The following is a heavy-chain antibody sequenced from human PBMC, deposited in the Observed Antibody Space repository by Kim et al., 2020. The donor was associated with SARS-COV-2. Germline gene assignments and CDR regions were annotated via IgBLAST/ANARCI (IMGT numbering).Heavy chain of an antibody. CDR2: INAGNGNT. D-gene: IGHD3-10*01. CDR1: GYTFTSYA. Sequence: ASVKVSCKASGYTFTSYAMHWVRQAPGQRLEWMGWINAGNGNTKYSQKFQGRVTITRDTSASTAYMELSSLRSEDTAVYYCAREWQGVAYYFDYWGQGTLVTVSS. CDR3: AREWQGVAYYFDY. J-gene: IGHJ4*02. V-gene: IGHV1-3*01.